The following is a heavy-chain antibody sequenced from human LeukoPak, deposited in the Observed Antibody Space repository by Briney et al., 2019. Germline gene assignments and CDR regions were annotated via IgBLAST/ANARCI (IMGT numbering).Heavy chain of an antibody. Sequence: GASVKVSCKASGYTFTSYYMHWVRQAPGQGLEWMGIINPSGGSTSYAQKFQGRVTITADKSTSTAYMELSSLRSEDTAVYYCARGIVASGGPGDYYYMDVWGKGTTVTVSS. D-gene: IGHD5-12*01. CDR1: GYTFTSYY. J-gene: IGHJ6*03. CDR3: ARGIVASGGPGDYYYMDV. CDR2: INPSGGST. V-gene: IGHV1-46*01.